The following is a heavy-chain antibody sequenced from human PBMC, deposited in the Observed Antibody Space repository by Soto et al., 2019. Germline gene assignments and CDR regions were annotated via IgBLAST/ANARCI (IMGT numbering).Heavy chain of an antibody. D-gene: IGHD6-6*01. CDR1: GGCLSGYY. J-gene: IGHJ5*02. CDR3: ARGGGGYSSSSRFGWFDP. V-gene: IGHV4-34*01. Sequence: SETLSLTCAVYGGCLSGYYWSWIRQPPGKGLEWIGEVNHSGSTNYNPSLKSRVTISVDTSKNQFSLKLSSVTAADTAVYYCARGGGGYSSSSRFGWFDPWGQGTLVTVSS. CDR2: VNHSGST.